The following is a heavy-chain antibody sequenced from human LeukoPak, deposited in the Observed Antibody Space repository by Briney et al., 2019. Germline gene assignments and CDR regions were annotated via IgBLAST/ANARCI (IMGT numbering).Heavy chain of an antibody. CDR3: AKDQKTYYDFWSGLLDAFDI. V-gene: IGHV3-23*01. D-gene: IGHD3-3*01. Sequence: GGSLRLSCAASGFTFSSYAMSWVRQAPGKGLEWVSAISGSGGSTYYADSVKGRFTISRDNSKNTLYLQMNSLRAEDTAVYYCAKDQKTYYDFWSGLLDAFDIWGQGTMVTVSS. J-gene: IGHJ3*02. CDR1: GFTFSSYA. CDR2: ISGSGGST.